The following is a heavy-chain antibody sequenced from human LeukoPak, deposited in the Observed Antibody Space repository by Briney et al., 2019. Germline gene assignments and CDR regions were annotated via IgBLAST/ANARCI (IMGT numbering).Heavy chain of an antibody. CDR3: ARVARGNYYHFDS. CDR2: ISSSNEAT. Sequence: GASLRLSCAASGFTFSSYSLTWVRQAPGKGLEWVSYISSSNEATSYADSVKGRFTSSRDYAKNSLYLQMNSLRAEDTAVYYCARVARGNYYHFDSWGQGTLVTVSS. CDR1: GFTFSSYS. D-gene: IGHD1-26*01. V-gene: IGHV3-48*04. J-gene: IGHJ4*02.